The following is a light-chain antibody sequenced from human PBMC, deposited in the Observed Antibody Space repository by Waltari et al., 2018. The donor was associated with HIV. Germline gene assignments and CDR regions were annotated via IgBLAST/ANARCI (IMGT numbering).Light chain of an antibody. CDR1: QTILYSSNNKNY. CDR3: QQYYDTPQT. V-gene: IGKV4-1*01. CDR2: WAS. Sequence: DIVMTQSPDSLVVSLGERATINCKSSQTILYSSNNKNYLAWYQQKPGQPPKLLIYWASTRESRVPDRFSGSGSGSDFTLTISSLQAEDVAVYYCQQYYDTPQTFGQGTKVEIK. J-gene: IGKJ1*01.